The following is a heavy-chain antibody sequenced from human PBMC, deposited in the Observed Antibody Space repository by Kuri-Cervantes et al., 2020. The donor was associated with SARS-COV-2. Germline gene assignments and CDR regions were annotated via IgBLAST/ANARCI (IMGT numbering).Heavy chain of an antibody. D-gene: IGHD5-18*01. CDR2: IIPIFGTA. V-gene: IGHV1-69*05. Sequence: SVKVSCKASGGTLSTYGISWVRQAPGQGLEWMEGIIPIFGTANYAQKFQGRVTITTDESTSTAYMELSSLRSEDTAVYYCARDRWGYSYGPRGFDPWGQGTLVTVSS. CDR1: GGTLSTYG. CDR3: ARDRWGYSYGPRGFDP. J-gene: IGHJ5*02.